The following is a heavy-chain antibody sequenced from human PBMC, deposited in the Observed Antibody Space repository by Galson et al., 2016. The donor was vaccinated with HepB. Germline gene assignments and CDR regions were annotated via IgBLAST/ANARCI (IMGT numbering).Heavy chain of an antibody. CDR1: GFTFSNYN. V-gene: IGHV3-21*04. D-gene: IGHD2-2*01. Sequence: SLRLSCAASGFTFSNYNVNWVRQAPGKGLEWVSFISRTGTHIYYANSVKGRFTISSDNANNSLYLQMNSLRVEDTAVYYCAHAPNLYYFDNWGQGTLVTASS. J-gene: IGHJ4*02. CDR2: ISRTGTHI. CDR3: AHAPNLYYFDN.